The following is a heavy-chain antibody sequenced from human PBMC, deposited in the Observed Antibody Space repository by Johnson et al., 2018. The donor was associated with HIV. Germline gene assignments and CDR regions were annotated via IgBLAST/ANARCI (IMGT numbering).Heavy chain of an antibody. CDR2: ISYDGSNK. CDR1: GFTFSSYG. D-gene: IGHD2-8*02. CDR3: AKDLDRELLALWAFHT. V-gene: IGHV3-30*18. Sequence: QVQLVESGGGVVQPGRSLRLSCAASGFTFSSYGMHWVRQAPGKGLEWVAVISYDGSNKYYSGSVRGRFTISRDNSRNTLNLQMHSLREDDTAVYYCAKDLDRELLALWAFHTWGQGTVVTVSS. J-gene: IGHJ3*02.